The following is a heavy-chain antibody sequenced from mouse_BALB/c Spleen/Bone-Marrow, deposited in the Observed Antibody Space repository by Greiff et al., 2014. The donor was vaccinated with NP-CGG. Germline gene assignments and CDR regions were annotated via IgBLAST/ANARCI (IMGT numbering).Heavy chain of an antibody. Sequence: EVQLVESGGGLVQPGGSLKLSCATSGFTFSDYHMYWVRQTPEKRLEWVAYISNGGGSTYYPDTVKDRFTISRDNAKNTLYLQMSRLKSEDTAMYYCARGGIYYGMDYWGQGTSVTVSS. CDR3: ARGGIYYGMDY. CDR2: ISNGGGST. V-gene: IGHV5-12*02. CDR1: GFTFSDYH. J-gene: IGHJ4*01.